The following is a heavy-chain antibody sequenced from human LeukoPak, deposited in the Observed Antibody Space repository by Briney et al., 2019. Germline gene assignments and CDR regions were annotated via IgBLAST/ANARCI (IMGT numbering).Heavy chain of an antibody. CDR2: IKQDGGEI. CDR3: ARGVYYFDC. D-gene: IGHD6-13*01. CDR1: GFTFTDHW. V-gene: IGHV3-7*01. J-gene: IGHJ4*02. Sequence: GGSLRLSCAASGFTFTDHWMTWVRQAPGRGLEWVANIKQDGGEIYYLDSVKGRFTISRDNAKNALYLHMNNLRAEDTAVYYCARGVYYFDCWGQGTLVTVSS.